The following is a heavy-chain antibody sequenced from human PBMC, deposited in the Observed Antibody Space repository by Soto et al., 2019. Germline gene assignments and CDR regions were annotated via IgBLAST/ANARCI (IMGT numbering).Heavy chain of an antibody. CDR3: ARVGYSGYDEFDY. J-gene: IGHJ4*02. Sequence: SETLSLTCAVSGYSISSGNYWAWIRQPPGRGLEWIGSLYHIGSTHYNTSLKSRVTISVDTSKNHFSLELSSVTAADTAVYYCARVGYSGYDEFDYWGQGTLVTVSS. D-gene: IGHD5-12*01. CDR2: LYHIGST. V-gene: IGHV4-38-2*01. CDR1: GYSISSGNY.